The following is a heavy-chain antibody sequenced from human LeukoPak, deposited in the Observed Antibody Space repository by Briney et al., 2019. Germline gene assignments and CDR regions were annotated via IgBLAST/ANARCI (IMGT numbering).Heavy chain of an antibody. V-gene: IGHV3-48*04. D-gene: IGHD3-9*01. CDR3: ARELTYYYDILTGYYGLDYYYGMDV. CDR2: ISTSGNII. Sequence: GGSLRLSCAASGFTFSRYSMNWVRQAPGKGLEWVSYISTSGNIIYDADSVKGRFTISRDNAKNTLYLQMNSLRAEDTAVYYCARELTYYYDILTGYYGLDYYYGMDVWGQGTTVTVSS. J-gene: IGHJ6*02. CDR1: GFTFSRYS.